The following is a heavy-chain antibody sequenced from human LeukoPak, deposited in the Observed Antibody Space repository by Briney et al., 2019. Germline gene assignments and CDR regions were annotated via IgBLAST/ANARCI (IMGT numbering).Heavy chain of an antibody. D-gene: IGHD2-8*01. CDR3: ARKAEGYCTNGVCYADY. CDR1: GYSISSGYY. J-gene: IGHJ4*02. Sequence: KPSETLSLTCAVSGYSISSGYYWGWIRQPPGKGLEWIGIIYHSGSTYYNPSLKSRVTISVDTSKNQFSLKLSSVTAADTAVYYCARKAEGYCTNGVCYADYWGQGTLVTVSS. V-gene: IGHV4-38-2*01. CDR2: IYHSGST.